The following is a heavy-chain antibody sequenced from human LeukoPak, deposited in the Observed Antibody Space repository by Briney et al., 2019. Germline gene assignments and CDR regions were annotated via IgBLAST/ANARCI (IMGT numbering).Heavy chain of an antibody. D-gene: IGHD5-18*01. CDR3: ARGYITMGYYDY. Sequence: GASVKVSCKASGYTFTNYGISWARQAPGQGLEWMGWISAYNGKTNYAQKLQGRVTMTTDTSTSTAYMELRSLGSDDTAVYYCARGYITMGYYDYWGQGTLVTVSS. J-gene: IGHJ4*02. V-gene: IGHV1-18*01. CDR2: ISAYNGKT. CDR1: GYTFTNYG.